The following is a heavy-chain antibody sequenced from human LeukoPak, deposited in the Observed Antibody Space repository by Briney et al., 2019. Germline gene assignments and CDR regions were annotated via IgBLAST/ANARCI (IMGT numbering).Heavy chain of an antibody. CDR1: GFVFSYYA. V-gene: IGHV3-30*01. CDR2: ISYDGTDG. Sequence: GGSLRLSCTASGFVFSYYAMHWVRQAPGKGLEWVAIISYDGTDGNFADSVEGRFTISRDNSMNTLYLQMNSLRPEDTAVYFCARGGVVTGTKYALEYWGQGILVTVS. CDR3: ARGGVVTGTKYALEY. D-gene: IGHD1-7*01. J-gene: IGHJ4*02.